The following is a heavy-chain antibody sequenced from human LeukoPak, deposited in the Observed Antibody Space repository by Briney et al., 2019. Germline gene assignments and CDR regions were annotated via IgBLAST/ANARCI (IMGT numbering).Heavy chain of an antibody. CDR1: GFTFSSYT. D-gene: IGHD3-16*02. V-gene: IGHV3-21*04. CDR2: ISTSSIYI. CDR3: ARDMVIYYDYVWGSYRQYYFDY. J-gene: IGHJ4*02. Sequence: GGSLRLSCAASGFTFSSYTMNWVRQAPGKGLEWVSYISTSSIYIYYADSLKGRFTISRDNAKNSLYLQMNSLRAEDTALYYCARDMVIYYDYVWGSYRQYYFDYWGQGTLVTVSS.